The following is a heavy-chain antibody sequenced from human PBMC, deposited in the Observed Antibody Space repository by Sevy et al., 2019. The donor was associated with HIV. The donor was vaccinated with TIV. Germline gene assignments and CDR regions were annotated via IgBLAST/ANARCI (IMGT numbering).Heavy chain of an antibody. CDR2: ISWNSRNI. CDR1: GFPFNDHA. V-gene: IGHV3-9*01. D-gene: IGHD2-21*01. Sequence: GGSLRLSCAASGFPFNDHAMHWVRQVPGKGLEWVSGISWNSRNIGYAESVKGRFTISRDNARNIVYLEMNSLRSEDTAFYYCAKDIIRGCDGVNCYSFYYYFYGLDVWGQGTTVTVSS. CDR3: AKDIIRGCDGVNCYSFYYYFYGLDV. J-gene: IGHJ6*02.